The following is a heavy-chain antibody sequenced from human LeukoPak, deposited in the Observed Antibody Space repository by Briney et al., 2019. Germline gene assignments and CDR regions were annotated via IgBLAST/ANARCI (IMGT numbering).Heavy chain of an antibody. D-gene: IGHD3-10*01. CDR2: INHDGIT. J-gene: IGHJ3*02. CDR3: ARVGVCGVIINPHAGFDM. Sequence: SETLSLTCAVYGGSFSGCYWNCIRQPPGKGLEWIGEINHDGITNYNLSLKSRDTISVDTSKNQFYLKLSSVTDADTAVYYCARVGVCGVIINPHAGFDMWGQGTVVTVSS. CDR1: GGSFSGCY. V-gene: IGHV4-34*01.